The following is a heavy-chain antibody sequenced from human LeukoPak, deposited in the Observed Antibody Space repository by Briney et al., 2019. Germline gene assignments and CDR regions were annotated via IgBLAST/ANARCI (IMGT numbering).Heavy chain of an antibody. CDR2: INHSGST. Sequence: SETLSLTCAVYGGSFSGYYWSWIRQPPGKGLEWIGEINHSGSTNYNPSLKSRVTISVDTSKNRFSLKLSSVTAADTAVYYCARAGGDGYNYDYWGQGTLVTVSS. V-gene: IGHV4-34*01. D-gene: IGHD5-24*01. CDR1: GGSFSGYY. CDR3: ARAGGDGYNYDY. J-gene: IGHJ4*02.